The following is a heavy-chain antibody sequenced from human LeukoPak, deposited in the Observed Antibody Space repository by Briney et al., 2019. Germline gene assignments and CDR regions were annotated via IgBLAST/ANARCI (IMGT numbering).Heavy chain of an antibody. CDR1: GFIVSNTY. V-gene: IGHV3-53*01. CDR2: IHNDGST. Sequence: PGGSLRLSCAASGFIVSNTYMTWVRQAPGKGLEWVSVIHNDGSTYYADSVKGRFTVSRDNSKNMVFLRMSSLRVEDTAVYFCASLARDYWGQGTLVSVSS. J-gene: IGHJ4*02. D-gene: IGHD3-3*02. CDR3: ASLARDY.